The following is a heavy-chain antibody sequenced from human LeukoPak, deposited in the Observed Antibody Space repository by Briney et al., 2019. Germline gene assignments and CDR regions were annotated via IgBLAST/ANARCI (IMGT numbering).Heavy chain of an antibody. Sequence: ASVKVSCKASGYTFTSYGISWVRQAPGQGLEWMGWISAYNGNTNYAQKLQGRVTMTTDTSTSTAYMELRSLRSDDTAVYYCARDRLDYPYYYYYMDVWGKGTTVTVSS. V-gene: IGHV1-18*01. CDR2: ISAYNGNT. CDR1: GYTFTSYG. J-gene: IGHJ6*03. D-gene: IGHD5-12*01. CDR3: ARDRLDYPYYYYYMDV.